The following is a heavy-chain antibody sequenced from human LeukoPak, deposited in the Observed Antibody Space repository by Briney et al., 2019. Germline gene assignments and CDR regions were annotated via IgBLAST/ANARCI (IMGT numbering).Heavy chain of an antibody. J-gene: IGHJ4*02. V-gene: IGHV5-51*01. D-gene: IGHD3-22*01. CDR2: IYPGDSDT. CDR1: GYSFTSYW. Sequence: GESLKISCKGSGYSFTSYWIGWVRQMPGKGLEWMGIIYPGDSDTRCSPSFQGQVTISADKSISTAYLQWSSLKASDTAMYYCARHRNYDSSGYFGSAIDYWGQGTLVTVSS. CDR3: ARHRNYDSSGYFGSAIDY.